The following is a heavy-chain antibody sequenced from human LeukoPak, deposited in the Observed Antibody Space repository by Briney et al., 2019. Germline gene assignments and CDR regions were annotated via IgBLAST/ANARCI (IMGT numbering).Heavy chain of an antibody. CDR1: GYTFTGYY. Sequence: ASVKVSCKASGYTFTGYYMHWVRQAPGQGLEWMAWINPNSGGTNYAQKFQGRVTMTRDTSISTAYMELSRLRSDDTAVYYCARGPHLIVVVPAAPYWGQGTLVTVSS. J-gene: IGHJ4*02. D-gene: IGHD2-2*01. V-gene: IGHV1-2*02. CDR3: ARGPHLIVVVPAAPY. CDR2: INPNSGGT.